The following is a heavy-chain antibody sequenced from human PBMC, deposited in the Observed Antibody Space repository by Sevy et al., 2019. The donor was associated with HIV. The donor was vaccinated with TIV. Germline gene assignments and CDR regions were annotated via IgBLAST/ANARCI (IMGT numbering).Heavy chain of an antibody. CDR2: ISYDGSNK. D-gene: IGHD3-16*02. Sequence: GGSLRLSCAASGFTFSSYAMHWVRQAPGKGLEWVAVISYDGSNKYYADSVKGRFTISRDNSKNTRYLKMNSLRAEDTAVYYCAREYYDYVWGSYRSRGWFDPWGQGTLVTVSS. CDR1: GFTFSSYA. J-gene: IGHJ5*02. V-gene: IGHV3-30-3*01. CDR3: AREYYDYVWGSYRSRGWFDP.